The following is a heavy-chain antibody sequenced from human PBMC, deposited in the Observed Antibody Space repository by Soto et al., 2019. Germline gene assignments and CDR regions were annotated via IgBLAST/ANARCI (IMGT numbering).Heavy chain of an antibody. CDR2: INAGNGNT. J-gene: IGHJ5*02. Sequence: ASVKVSCKASAYTFTSYAMHWVRQAPGQRLEWMGWINAGNGNTKYSQKFQGRVTITRDTSASTAYMELSSLRSEDTAVYYCARDRIEDYYVSGFDPWGQGTLVTVSS. CDR3: ARDRIEDYYVSGFDP. V-gene: IGHV1-3*01. D-gene: IGHD1-26*01. CDR1: AYTFTSYA.